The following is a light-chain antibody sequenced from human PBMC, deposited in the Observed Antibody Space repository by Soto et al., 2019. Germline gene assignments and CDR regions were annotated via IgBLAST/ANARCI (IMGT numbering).Light chain of an antibody. V-gene: IGLV2-14*01. CDR3: SSYASSRNFV. J-gene: IGLJ1*01. CDR1: TTDVGGYNY. Sequence: QSVLTQPASVSGSPGQSITISCSGTTTDVGGYNYVSWYQHHPGKAPQLIIYEVTKRPSGVSDRFSGSRSGYTASLTISGLQAEDEADYYCSSYASSRNFVFGTGTKVTVL. CDR2: EVT.